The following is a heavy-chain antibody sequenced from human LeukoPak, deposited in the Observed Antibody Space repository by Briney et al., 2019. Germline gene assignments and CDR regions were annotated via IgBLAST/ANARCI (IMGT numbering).Heavy chain of an antibody. V-gene: IGHV4-59*08. D-gene: IGHD5-24*01. CDR2: LHNSGKI. J-gene: IGHJ4*02. CDR1: GDAITTYH. Sequence: SETLSLTCTVSGDAITTYHWNWIRQPPGKGLEWIVYLHNSGKINYHTSLKSRITISMTTSKNQFFLILSSVTAADTAVYYCARLGGWLQSIFDYWGQGTLVTVSS. CDR3: ARLGGWLQSIFDY.